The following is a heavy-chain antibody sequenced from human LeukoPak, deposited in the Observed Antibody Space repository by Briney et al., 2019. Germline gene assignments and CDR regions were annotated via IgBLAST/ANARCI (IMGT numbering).Heavy chain of an antibody. D-gene: IGHD5-12*01. CDR2: IYTSGST. CDR3: ASPGHRRGYSGYD. CDR1: GGSISSGSYY. J-gene: IGHJ4*02. V-gene: IGHV4-61*02. Sequence: SETLSLTCTVSGGSISSGSYYWSWIRQPAGKGLEWIGRIYTSGSTNYNPSLKSRVTISVDTSKNQFSLKLSSVTAADTAVYYCASPGHRRGYSGYDWGQGTLVTVSS.